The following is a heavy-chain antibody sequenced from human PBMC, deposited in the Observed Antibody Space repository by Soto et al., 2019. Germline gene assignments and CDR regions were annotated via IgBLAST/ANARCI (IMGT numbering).Heavy chain of an antibody. Sequence: SVKVSCEASGGTFSSYAISWVRQAPGQGLEWMGGIIPILGTANYAQKFQGRVTITADESTSTAYMELSSLRSEDTAVYYCARTYYYDSSGPQEFDYWGQGTLVTVSS. CDR3: ARTYYYDSSGPQEFDY. V-gene: IGHV1-69*13. J-gene: IGHJ4*02. CDR2: IIPILGTA. D-gene: IGHD3-22*01. CDR1: GGTFSSYA.